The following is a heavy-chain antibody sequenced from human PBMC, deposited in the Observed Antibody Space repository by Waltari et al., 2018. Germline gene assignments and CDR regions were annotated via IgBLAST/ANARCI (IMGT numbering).Heavy chain of an antibody. CDR1: GGTFSTHS. CDR2: IIPTFGIP. J-gene: IGHJ4*02. Sequence: QVQLVQSGAELKEPGSSVKVSCKASGGTFSTHSLNWVRQAPGQGPEWMGGIIPTFGIPNYAQRSQGRVTISADESTSTVYLELSRLRSEDTAVYYCARAEYVWGGYPEHYFDSWGQGTLVTVSS. CDR3: ARAEYVWGGYPEHYFDS. D-gene: IGHD3-16*02. V-gene: IGHV1-69*01.